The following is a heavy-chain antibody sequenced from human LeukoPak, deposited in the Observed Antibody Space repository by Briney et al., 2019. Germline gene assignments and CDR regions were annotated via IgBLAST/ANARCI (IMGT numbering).Heavy chain of an antibody. J-gene: IGHJ4*02. CDR3: ARGARLGASGGYYFDY. CDR1: GYTFTSYG. V-gene: IGHV1-18*01. D-gene: IGHD1-26*01. Sequence: ASVKVSCKASGYTFTSYGISWVRQAPGQGLEWMGWIGAYNGNTNYDQKFQGRVTMTTDTSTRTASMELSSLRSEDTAVYYCARGARLGASGGYYFDYWGQGTLVTVSS. CDR2: IGAYNGNT.